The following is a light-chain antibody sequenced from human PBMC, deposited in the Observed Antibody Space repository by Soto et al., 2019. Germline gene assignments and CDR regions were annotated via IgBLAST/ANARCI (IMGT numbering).Light chain of an antibody. Sequence: DIQLTQSPPSLSATVGDRVTITCRASQTIDSYLNWFQQKRGMAPKLLIYAASKLQSGVPSRFRGSGSGTDFTLTIDTLQPDDFASYYCQQTRSGITFGQGTRL. CDR2: AAS. V-gene: IGKV1-39*01. CDR1: QTIDSY. CDR3: QQTRSGIT. J-gene: IGKJ5*01.